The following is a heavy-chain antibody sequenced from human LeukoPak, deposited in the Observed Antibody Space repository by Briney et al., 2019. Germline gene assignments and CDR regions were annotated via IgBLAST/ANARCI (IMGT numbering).Heavy chain of an antibody. CDR2: ISGGGGST. Sequence: PGGSLRLSCAASGFTFSSYAMSWVRQAPGKGLEWVSAISGGGGSTYYADSVKGRFTISRDNSKNTLYLQMNSLRAEDTAVYYCAKATDGGDDPNFDYWGQGTLVTVSS. CDR1: GFTFSSYA. V-gene: IGHV3-23*01. CDR3: AKATDGGDDPNFDY. D-gene: IGHD2-21*02. J-gene: IGHJ4*02.